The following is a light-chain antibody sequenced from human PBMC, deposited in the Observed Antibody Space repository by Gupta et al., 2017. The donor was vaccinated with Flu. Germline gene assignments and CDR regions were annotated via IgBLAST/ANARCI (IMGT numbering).Light chain of an antibody. Sequence: DIQMTQSPSTLSASVGDRVTITCRTSQRISSWLAWYQQKPGKAPKLLIYKASFLESGVPLRFSGSGSGTEFTLTISGLQHDDFATYYCQQYNSYSRDSFGQGTKLEIK. CDR1: QRISSW. CDR3: QQYNSYSRDS. V-gene: IGKV1-5*03. J-gene: IGKJ2*03. CDR2: KAS.